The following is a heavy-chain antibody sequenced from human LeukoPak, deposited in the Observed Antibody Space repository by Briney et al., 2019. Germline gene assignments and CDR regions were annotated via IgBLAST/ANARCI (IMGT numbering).Heavy chain of an antibody. D-gene: IGHD2-2*01. CDR2: ISYDGSNE. V-gene: IGHV3-30*03. Sequence: GRSLRLSCAASGFTFRNYGMHWVRQAPGKGLEWMAVISYDGSNEYYADSVKGRFTISRDNFENTLYLQMHSLRAEDTAVYYCARGAGYCTSTSCHLWSDYWGQGTLVTVSS. CDR1: GFTFRNYG. J-gene: IGHJ4*02. CDR3: ARGAGYCTSTSCHLWSDY.